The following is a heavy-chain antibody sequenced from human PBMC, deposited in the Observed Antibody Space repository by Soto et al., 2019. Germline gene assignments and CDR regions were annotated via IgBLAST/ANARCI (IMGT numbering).Heavy chain of an antibody. Sequence: GSLRLSCAASGFTVSSNYMSWVRQAPGKGLEWVSLIYSGGSTYYADSVKGRFTISRDNSKNTLYLQMNSLRAEDTAVYYCARDGGIVLVPAAKVYYGMDVWGQGT. CDR1: GFTVSSNY. CDR3: ARDGGIVLVPAAKVYYGMDV. D-gene: IGHD2-2*01. CDR2: IYSGGST. V-gene: IGHV3-66*01. J-gene: IGHJ6*02.